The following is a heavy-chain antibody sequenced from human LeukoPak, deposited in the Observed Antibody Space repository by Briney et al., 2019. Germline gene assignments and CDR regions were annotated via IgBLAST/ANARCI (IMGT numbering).Heavy chain of an antibody. CDR2: ICTAGDT. CDR3: ARADGY. Sequence: GGSLRLSCAAPGFTFSSYDVYWVCHATGKGLEWVSAICTAGDTYYPGTVKGRFTITRENAKYSLNLQMNSLRAGVTAVYYCARADGYWGQGTLVTVSS. CDR1: GFTFSSYD. J-gene: IGHJ4*02. V-gene: IGHV3-13*01.